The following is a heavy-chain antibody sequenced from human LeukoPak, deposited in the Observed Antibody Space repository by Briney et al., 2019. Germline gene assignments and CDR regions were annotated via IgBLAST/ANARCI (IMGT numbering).Heavy chain of an antibody. J-gene: IGHJ5*02. Sequence: ASVKVSCKASGYTFTSYAMHWVRQAPGQGLEWMGWINPNSGGTNYAQKFQGRVTMTRDTSISTAYMELSGLRSDDTAVYYCARANMVRGVGLFFDRNWFDPWGQGTLVTVSS. CDR1: GYTFTSYA. CDR2: INPNSGGT. CDR3: ARANMVRGVGLFFDRNWFDP. D-gene: IGHD3-10*01. V-gene: IGHV1-2*02.